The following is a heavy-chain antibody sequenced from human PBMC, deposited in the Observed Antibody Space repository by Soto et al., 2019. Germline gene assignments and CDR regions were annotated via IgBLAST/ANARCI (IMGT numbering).Heavy chain of an antibody. J-gene: IGHJ6*03. Sequence: PSETLSLTCTVSGGSISSYYWSWIRQPPGKGLEWIGYIYYSGSTNYNPSLKSRVTISVDTSKNQFSLKLSSVTAADTAVYYCARHGLLVPTTPENVYYMDVWGKGTLVTVSS. CDR1: GGSISSYY. D-gene: IGHD2-8*02. CDR2: IYYSGST. V-gene: IGHV4-59*08. CDR3: ARHGLLVPTTPENVYYMDV.